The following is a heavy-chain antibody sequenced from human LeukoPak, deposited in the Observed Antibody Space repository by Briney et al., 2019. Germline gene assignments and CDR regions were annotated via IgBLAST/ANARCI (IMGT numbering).Heavy chain of an antibody. CDR3: ARAGRNGYFDY. Sequence: SETLSLTCTVSGGSISSYYWSWLRQPPGKGLEWIGYIYYSGSTNYNPSLKSRVTISIDTSKNQFSLKLSSVTAADTAVYYCARAGRNGYFDYWGQGTLVTVSS. J-gene: IGHJ4*02. V-gene: IGHV4-59*01. CDR1: GGSISSYY. CDR2: IYYSGST. D-gene: IGHD7-27*01.